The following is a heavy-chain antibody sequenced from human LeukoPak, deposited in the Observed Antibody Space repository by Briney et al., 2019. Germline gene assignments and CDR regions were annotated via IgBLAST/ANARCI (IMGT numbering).Heavy chain of an antibody. CDR1: GGSISSSSYY. Sequence: SETLSLTCTVSGGSISSSSYYWGWIRQPPGKGLEWIGSIYYSVSTYYNPSLKSRVTISVDTSKNQFSLKLSSVTAADTAVYYCARIPFERLRFLGYFDYWGQGTLVTVSS. J-gene: IGHJ4*02. D-gene: IGHD3-3*01. CDR2: IYYSVST. CDR3: ARIPFERLRFLGYFDY. V-gene: IGHV4-39*01.